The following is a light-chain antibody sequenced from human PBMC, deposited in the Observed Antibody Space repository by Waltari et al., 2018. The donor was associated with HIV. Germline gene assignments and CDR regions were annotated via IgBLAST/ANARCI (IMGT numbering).Light chain of an antibody. CDR2: EVT. J-gene: IGLJ2*01. CDR3: SSFAGTHKL. Sequence: QSALTQSPSAYGSPGQSVNISCTGANSDISDYNYVSWYQQHSDRPPKLIIFEVTTRPSGVPDLFSGSTAGNTASLFVSGLQPEDEATYFCSSFAGTHKLFGGGTKLTVL. V-gene: IGLV2-8*01. CDR1: NSDISDYNY.